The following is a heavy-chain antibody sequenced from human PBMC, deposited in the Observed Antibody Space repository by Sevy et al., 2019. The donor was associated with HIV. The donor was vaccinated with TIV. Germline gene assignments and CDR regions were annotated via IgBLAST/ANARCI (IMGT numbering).Heavy chain of an antibody. CDR3: ARPYGSGSWEAFDV. V-gene: IGHV3-21*01. Sequence: GGSLRLSCTASGFSFSTYMMNWVRQAPGKGLEWVASISYSSNYIYYADSLKGRFTISRDNAKTSLFLQMNSLRAEDTAVYYCARPYGSGSWEAFDVWGQGTMVTVSS. CDR2: ISYSSNYI. J-gene: IGHJ3*01. D-gene: IGHD3-10*01. CDR1: GFSFSTYM.